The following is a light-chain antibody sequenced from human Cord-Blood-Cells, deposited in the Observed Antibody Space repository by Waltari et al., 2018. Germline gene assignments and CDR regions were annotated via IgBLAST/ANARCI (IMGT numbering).Light chain of an antibody. CDR2: EGS. CDR3: GSYAGSSVV. V-gene: IGLV2-23*01. J-gene: IGLJ2*01. CDR1: SSDVGSYNL. Sequence: QSALTQPASVSGSPGQSITISCTGTSSDVGSYNLVVWYQQPPGKAPKLMIYEGSKRPAGFSNRFSCSKAGNTAVLTIAGLEAEDEADYYCGSYAGSSVVFGGGTKLTVL.